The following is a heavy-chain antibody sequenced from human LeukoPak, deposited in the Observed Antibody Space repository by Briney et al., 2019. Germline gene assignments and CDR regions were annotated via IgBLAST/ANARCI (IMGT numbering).Heavy chain of an antibody. CDR2: IDPSDSYT. J-gene: IGHJ3*01. D-gene: IGHD3-16*01. V-gene: IGHV5-10-1*01. Sequence: ESLRISCKGSGYSFTTYWISWVRQMPGKGLEWMGRIDPSDSYTNYSPSFQGHVTISADTSISTAYLKWSSLKASDTAMYYCAKWGAGGDFDVWGQGTMVTVSS. CDR3: AKWGAGGDFDV. CDR1: GYSFTTYW.